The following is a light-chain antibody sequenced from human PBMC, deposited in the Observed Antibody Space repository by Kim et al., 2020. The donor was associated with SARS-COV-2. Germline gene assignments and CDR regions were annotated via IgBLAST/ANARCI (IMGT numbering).Light chain of an antibody. Sequence: ASVGDSVTITCRASQSISSWLAWYQQKPGKAPKLLIYKASSLESGVPSRFSGSGSGTEFTLTISSLQPDDFATYYCQQYNSDPLTFGGGTKVGIK. CDR1: QSISSW. V-gene: IGKV1-5*03. CDR2: KAS. J-gene: IGKJ4*01. CDR3: QQYNSDPLT.